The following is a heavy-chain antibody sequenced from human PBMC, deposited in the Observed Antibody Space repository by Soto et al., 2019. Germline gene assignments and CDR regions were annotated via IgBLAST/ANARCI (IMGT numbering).Heavy chain of an antibody. CDR1: GGSISSSSYY. Sequence: PSETLSLTCTVSGGSISSSSYYWGWIRQPPGKGLEWIGSIYYSGSTYYNPSLKSRVTISVDTSKNQFSLKLSSVTAADTAVYYCARGTYYDFWSGYYKSYYYGMDVWGQGTTVTVS. CDR2: IYYSGST. D-gene: IGHD3-3*01. CDR3: ARGTYYDFWSGYYKSYYYGMDV. V-gene: IGHV4-39*01. J-gene: IGHJ6*02.